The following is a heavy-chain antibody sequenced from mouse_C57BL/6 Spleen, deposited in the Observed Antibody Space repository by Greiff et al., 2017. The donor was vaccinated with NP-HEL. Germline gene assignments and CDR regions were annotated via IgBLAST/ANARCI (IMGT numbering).Heavy chain of an antibody. D-gene: IGHD2-4*01. CDR2: INPSNGGT. V-gene: IGHV1-53*01. CDR3: ARGIYYDYPWFAY. CDR1: GYTFTSYW. Sequence: VKLQQPGTELVKPGASVKLSCKASGYTFTSYWMHWVKQRPGQGLEWIGNINPSNGGTNYNEKFKSKATLTVDKSSSTAYMQLSSLTSEDSAVYYCARGIYYDYPWFAYWGQGTLVTVSA. J-gene: IGHJ3*01.